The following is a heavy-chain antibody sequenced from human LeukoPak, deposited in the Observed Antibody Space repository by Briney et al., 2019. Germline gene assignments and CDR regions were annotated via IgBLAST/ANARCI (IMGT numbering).Heavy chain of an antibody. CDR1: GDSISNYY. D-gene: IGHD3-3*01. CDR3: ARGGGGVVINYYYYMDV. J-gene: IGHJ6*03. CDR2: IYTSGST. V-gene: IGHV4-4*07. Sequence: SETLSLTCTVSGDSISNYYWSWIRQPAGKGLEWIGRIYTSGSTNYNPSLKSRVTISVDTSKNQFSLKLSSVTAADTAVYYCARGGGGVVINYYYYMDVWGKGTTVTVSS.